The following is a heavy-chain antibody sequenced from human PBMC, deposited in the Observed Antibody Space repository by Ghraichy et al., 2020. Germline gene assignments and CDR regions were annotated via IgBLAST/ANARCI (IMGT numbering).Heavy chain of an antibody. D-gene: IGHD3-10*01. V-gene: IGHV3-69-1*01. Sequence: GGSLRLSCATSGFNLGVFTMNWLRWAPNKGLQWVASYYAGSLRGRFTISRDNAMHSVYLQMNSLTVEDTATYYCVRADGSGSFYYWGQGTQVTVSS. CDR3: VRADGSGSFYY. J-gene: IGHJ4*02. CDR1: GFNLGVFT.